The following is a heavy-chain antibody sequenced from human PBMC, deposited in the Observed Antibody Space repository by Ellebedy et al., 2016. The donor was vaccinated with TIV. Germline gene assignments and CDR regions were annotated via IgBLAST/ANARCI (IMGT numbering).Heavy chain of an antibody. CDR2: INPNSGGT. V-gene: IGHV1-2*02. CDR1: GYTFSGYY. CDR3: ARSKPNPRIYGMDV. Sequence: AASVKVSCKASGYTFSGYYIHWVRQAPGQGLEWMGWINPNSGGTDYPQKFQGRVTMSRDMSITTAYMELRRVRSDDTAVYYCARSKPNPRIYGMDVWGQGTTVTVSS. D-gene: IGHD1-14*01. J-gene: IGHJ6*02.